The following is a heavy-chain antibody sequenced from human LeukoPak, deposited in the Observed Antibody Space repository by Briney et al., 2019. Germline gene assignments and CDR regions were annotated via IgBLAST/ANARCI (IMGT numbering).Heavy chain of an antibody. J-gene: IGHJ4*02. V-gene: IGHV4-34*01. CDR1: GGSFSGYY. Sequence: PSETLSLTCAVHGGSFSGYYWSWIRQPPGKGLEWIGSIYHSGSTYYNPSLKSRVTISVDTSKNQFSLKLSSVTAADTAVYYCARARLRYGQGRDFDYWGQGTLVTVSS. D-gene: IGHD1-14*01. CDR2: IYHSGST. CDR3: ARARLRYGQGRDFDY.